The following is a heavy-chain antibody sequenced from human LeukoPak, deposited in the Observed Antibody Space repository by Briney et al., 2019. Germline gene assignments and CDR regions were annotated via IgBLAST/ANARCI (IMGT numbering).Heavy chain of an antibody. V-gene: IGHV4-31*03. CDR2: IYYSGST. J-gene: IGHJ4*02. Sequence: SETLSLTCTVSGGSISSGGYYWSWIRQRPGKGLEWIGYIYYSGSTYYNPSLKSRVTISVDTSKNQFSLKLSSVTAADTAVYYCARDERGSYRHWGQGTLVTVSS. CDR1: GGSISSGGYY. D-gene: IGHD1-26*01. CDR3: ARDERGSYRH.